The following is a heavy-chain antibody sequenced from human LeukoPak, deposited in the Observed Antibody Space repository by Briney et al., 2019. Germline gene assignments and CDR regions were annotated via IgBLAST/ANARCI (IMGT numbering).Heavy chain of an antibody. V-gene: IGHV3-30*02. J-gene: IGHJ5*02. D-gene: IGHD6-13*01. CDR3: AKDRLWMAAAGTSWFDP. CDR1: RFVFPSSG. Sequence: GGSLRLSCAASRFVFPSSGMHWVRQAPGKGLEWVAYLRYDGTDTYYADSVRGRFTISRDNSQNTLYLQMNSLRTEDTAVYYCAKDRLWMAAAGTSWFDPWGQGTLVTVSS. CDR2: LRYDGTDT.